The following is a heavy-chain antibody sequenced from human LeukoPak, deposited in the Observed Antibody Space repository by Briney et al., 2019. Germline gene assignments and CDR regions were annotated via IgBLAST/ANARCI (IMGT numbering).Heavy chain of an antibody. V-gene: IGHV3-21*01. CDR3: AREPELGAANWFDP. CDR2: ISSSSSYI. CDR1: GFTFSSYS. J-gene: IGHJ5*02. Sequence: GGSLRLSCAASGFTFSSYSMNWVRQAPGKGLEWVSSISSSSSYIYYADSVKGRFTISRDNAKNSLYLQMNSLRAEDTAVYYCAREPELGAANWFDPWGQGTLVTVSS. D-gene: IGHD1-7*01.